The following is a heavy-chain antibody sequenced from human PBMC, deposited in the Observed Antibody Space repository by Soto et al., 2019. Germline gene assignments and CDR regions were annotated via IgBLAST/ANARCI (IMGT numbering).Heavy chain of an antibody. CDR2: IKVSTVIK. V-gene: IGHV1-18*01. CDR1: GYRFVNHC. Sequence: ASVKVAFKASGYRFVNHCVILLLQSPVHWLEWMGWIKVSTVIKNYAGNFQGRVTMTTDTSTSTAYMELRSLRSDDTAVYYCARHYRSDWNFVFQYWGPGT. CDR3: ARHYRSDWNFVFQY. J-gene: IGHJ4*02. D-gene: IGHD1-7*01.